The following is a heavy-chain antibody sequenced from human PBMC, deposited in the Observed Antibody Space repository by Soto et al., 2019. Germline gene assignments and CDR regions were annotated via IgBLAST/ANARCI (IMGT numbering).Heavy chain of an antibody. CDR2: IYYIGTP. CDR1: DDSVNSGNYY. CDR3: AREEKQLARYGGDFDY. V-gene: IGHV4-61*01. D-gene: IGHD6-13*01. Sequence: QVQLQESGPGLVKPSETLSLTCTVSDDSVNSGNYYWSWIRQPPGKGLEWIGHIYYIGTPNYNPSLKSRVTISVNTSKNQFSLKVTSVTAADTAVYYCAREEKQLARYGGDFDYWGHGILVTVSS. J-gene: IGHJ4*01.